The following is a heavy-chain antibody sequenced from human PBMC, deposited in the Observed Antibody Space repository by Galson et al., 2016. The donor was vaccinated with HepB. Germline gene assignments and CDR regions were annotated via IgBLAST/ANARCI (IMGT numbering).Heavy chain of an antibody. CDR1: GFTFTSYN. J-gene: IGHJ3*02. CDR3: ARVREQQLLDAFDI. Sequence: SLRLSCATSGFTFTSYNMNWVRQAPGKGLEWVSSISSGSSYIYYADSVTGRFTISRDNVKKSLYLQVNSLRPEDTAVYYCARVREQQLLDAFDIWGQGTMVTVSS. D-gene: IGHD6-13*01. CDR2: ISSGSSYI. V-gene: IGHV3-21*01.